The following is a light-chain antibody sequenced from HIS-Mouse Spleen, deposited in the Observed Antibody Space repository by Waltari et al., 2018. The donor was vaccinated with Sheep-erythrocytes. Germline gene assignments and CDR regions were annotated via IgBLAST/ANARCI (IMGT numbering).Light chain of an antibody. CDR2: DVS. CDR1: SSDVGGYNY. V-gene: IGLV2-11*01. J-gene: IGLJ1*01. CDR3: CSYAGSYNHV. Sequence: QSALTQPRSVSGSPGQSVTISCTGTSSDVGGYNYVSWYQQHPGKAHKLMIYDVSKRPSGVPDRFSGSKSGNTASLTISGLQAEDEADYYCCSYAGSYNHVF.